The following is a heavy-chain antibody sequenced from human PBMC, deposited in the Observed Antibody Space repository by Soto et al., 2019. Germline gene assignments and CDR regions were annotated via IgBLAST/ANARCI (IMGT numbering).Heavy chain of an antibody. D-gene: IGHD3-16*01. Sequence: QVLLVESGGGVVQPGRSLRLSCAASGFTFSTYGMHWVRQAPGKGLEWVANISYDGRNKFYADSVKGRFTISRDNSKNTLYLEVNSLRAEDTAVYYCATLLSTTRLGAFAYWGQGTLVSVSS. J-gene: IGHJ4*02. CDR3: ATLLSTTRLGAFAY. CDR2: ISYDGRNK. CDR1: GFTFSTYG. V-gene: IGHV3-30*03.